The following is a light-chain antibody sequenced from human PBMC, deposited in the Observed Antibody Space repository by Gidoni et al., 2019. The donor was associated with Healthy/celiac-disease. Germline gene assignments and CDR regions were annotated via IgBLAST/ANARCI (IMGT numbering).Light chain of an antibody. CDR3: CSYAGSVV. Sequence: QSALTQPASVSGSPGQSITISCTGTSSDVGSYNLFSWYQQHPGKAPKLMIYESSKRPSGVSNRFSGSKSGNTASLTISGLQAEDEADYYCCSYAGSVVFGGGTKLTVL. CDR2: ESS. CDR1: SSDVGSYNL. J-gene: IGLJ2*01. V-gene: IGLV2-23*01.